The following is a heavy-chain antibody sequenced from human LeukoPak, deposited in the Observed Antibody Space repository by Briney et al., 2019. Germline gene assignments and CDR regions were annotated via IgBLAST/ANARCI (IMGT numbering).Heavy chain of an antibody. CDR3: AIYGSGEIDY. CDR1: GFTFSSYG. Sequence: PGGSLRLSCAASGFTFSSYGMHWVRQAPGKGLEWVAVISYDGSNKYYADSVKGRFTISRDNSKNTLYLQMNSLRAEDTAVYYSAIYGSGEIDYWGQGTLVTVSS. V-gene: IGHV3-30*03. J-gene: IGHJ4*02. D-gene: IGHD3-10*01. CDR2: ISYDGSNK.